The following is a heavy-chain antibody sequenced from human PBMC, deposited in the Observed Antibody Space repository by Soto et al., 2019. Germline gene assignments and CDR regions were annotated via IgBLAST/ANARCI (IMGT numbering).Heavy chain of an antibody. Sequence: QVQLVQSGAEVKKPGASVKVSCKASGYTFTGYYMHWVRQAPGQGLEWMGWINPNSGGTNYAQKFQGWVTMTRDTSFSTAYMELSRLRSDDTAVYYCARVPNPYYYDSSGYRGAFDIWGQGTMVTVSS. V-gene: IGHV1-2*04. J-gene: IGHJ3*02. D-gene: IGHD3-22*01. CDR3: ARVPNPYYYDSSGYRGAFDI. CDR1: GYTFTGYY. CDR2: INPNSGGT.